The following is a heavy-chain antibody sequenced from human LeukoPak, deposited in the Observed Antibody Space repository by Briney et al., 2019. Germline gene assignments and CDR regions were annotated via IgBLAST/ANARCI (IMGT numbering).Heavy chain of an antibody. Sequence: SETLSLTCAVYGGSFSGYYWSWIRQPPGKGLEWIGEINHSGSTNYNPSLKSRVTMSVDTSKNQFSLKLSSVTAADTAVYYCARSPYCSSTSCYRGAYYFDYWGQGTLVTVSS. CDR1: GGSFSGYY. J-gene: IGHJ4*02. V-gene: IGHV4-34*01. CDR2: INHSGST. D-gene: IGHD2-2*01. CDR3: ARSPYCSSTSCYRGAYYFDY.